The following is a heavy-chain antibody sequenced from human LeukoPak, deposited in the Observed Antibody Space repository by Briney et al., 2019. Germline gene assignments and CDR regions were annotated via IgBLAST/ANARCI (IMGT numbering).Heavy chain of an antibody. CDR3: VRDWQPGYSSGWYSG. J-gene: IGHJ4*02. CDR1: GYTFTSYG. D-gene: IGHD6-19*01. Sequence: GAAVKVSCKASGYTFTSYGISWVRQAPGQGLEWMGWISAYNGNTNYAQKLQGRVTMTTDTSTSTAYMELRSLRSDDTAVYYCVRDWQPGYSSGWYSGWGQGTLVTVSS. V-gene: IGHV1-18*01. CDR2: ISAYNGNT.